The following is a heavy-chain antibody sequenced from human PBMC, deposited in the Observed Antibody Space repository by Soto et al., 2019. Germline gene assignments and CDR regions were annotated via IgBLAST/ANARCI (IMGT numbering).Heavy chain of an antibody. CDR2: ITGSGGRT. D-gene: IGHD1-7*01. Sequence: EVHLLESGGALVQPGGSLRLSCAASGCIFSSYAMSWVRQAPGKGLEWVSAITGSGGRTYYADTVKGRFTISRDNSKNTLYLQITRLRAEDTAVDYCATVMTPGTHWGQGTLVTVSS. J-gene: IGHJ4*02. CDR1: GCIFSSYA. CDR3: ATVMTPGTH. V-gene: IGHV3-23*01.